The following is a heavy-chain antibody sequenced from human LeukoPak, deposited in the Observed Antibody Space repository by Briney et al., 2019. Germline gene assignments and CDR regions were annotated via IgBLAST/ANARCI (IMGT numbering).Heavy chain of an antibody. V-gene: IGHV1-69*04. Sequence: SVKVSCKASGGTFSSYAISWVRQAPGQGLEWMGRVIPILGIANYAQKFQGRVTITADKSTSTAYMELSSLRSEDTAVYYCARDPYDYVWGSYRYPFDYWGQGTLVTVSS. CDR3: ARDPYDYVWGSYRYPFDY. J-gene: IGHJ4*02. D-gene: IGHD3-16*02. CDR1: GGTFSSYA. CDR2: VIPILGIA.